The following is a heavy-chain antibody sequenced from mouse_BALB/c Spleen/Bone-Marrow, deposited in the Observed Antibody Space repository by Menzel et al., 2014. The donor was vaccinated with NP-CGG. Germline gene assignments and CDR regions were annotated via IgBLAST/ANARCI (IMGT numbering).Heavy chain of an antibody. Sequence: EVKVVESGPSLVEPSQTLSLTCSVTGDSITSGYWNWIRKFPGNKLEYMGYISYSGSTYYNPSLKSRISITRDTSKNQYYLQLNSVTIEDTATYYCARYKGYYDHDGDYFDYWGQGTTLTVSS. CDR2: ISYSGST. CDR1: GDSITSGY. J-gene: IGHJ2*01. CDR3: ARYKGYYDHDGDYFDY. D-gene: IGHD2-4*01. V-gene: IGHV3-8*02.